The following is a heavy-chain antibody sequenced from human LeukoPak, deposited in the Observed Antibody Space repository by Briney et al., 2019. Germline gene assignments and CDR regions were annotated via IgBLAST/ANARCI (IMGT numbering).Heavy chain of an antibody. D-gene: IGHD5-12*01. CDR2: IYHSGST. J-gene: IGHJ4*02. V-gene: IGHV4-38-2*02. CDR3: ARESIQHRGYSGSRGY. Sequence: PSETLSLTCTVSGYSISSGYYWGWIRQPPGKGLEWIGSIYHSGSTYYNPSLKSRVTISVDTSKNQFSLKLSSVTAADTAVYYCARESIQHRGYSGSRGYWGQGTLVTVSS. CDR1: GYSISSGYY.